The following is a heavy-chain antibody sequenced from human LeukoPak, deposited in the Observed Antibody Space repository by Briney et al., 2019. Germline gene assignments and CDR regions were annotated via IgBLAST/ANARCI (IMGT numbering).Heavy chain of an antibody. J-gene: IGHJ4*02. V-gene: IGHV4-39*01. CDR2: IYYSGST. CDR1: GGSISGSSYY. D-gene: IGHD2-15*01. Sequence: SETLSLTCTVSGGSISGSSYYWGWIRQPPGKGLEWIGSIYYSGSTYYNPSLKSRVTISVDTSKNQFSLKLSSVTAADTAVYYCARQASGEVAAIAFDYWGQGTLVTVSS. CDR3: ARQASGEVAAIAFDY.